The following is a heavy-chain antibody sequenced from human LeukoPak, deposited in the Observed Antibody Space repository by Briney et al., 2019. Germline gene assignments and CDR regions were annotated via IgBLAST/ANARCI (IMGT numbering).Heavy chain of an antibody. D-gene: IGHD3-3*01. CDR3: ARGYYDFWSGQTYYFDY. Sequence: SETLSLTCTVSGVSISSSSYYWGWLRQPPGKGLEWIGSIYYSGSTYYNPSLKSRVTISVDTSKNQFSLKLSSVTAADTAVYYCARGYYDFWSGQTYYFDYWGQGTLVTVSS. V-gene: IGHV4-39*01. J-gene: IGHJ4*02. CDR2: IYYSGST. CDR1: GVSISSSSYY.